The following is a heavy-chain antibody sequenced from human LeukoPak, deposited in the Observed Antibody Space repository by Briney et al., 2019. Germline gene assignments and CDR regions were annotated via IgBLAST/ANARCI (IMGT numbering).Heavy chain of an antibody. CDR1: GYSISSGYY. CDR2: IYHSGST. CDR3: ARGGGYDWRYFDY. Sequence: SETLSLTCTVSGYSISSGYYWGWIRQPPGKGLEWIGSIYHSGSTYYNPSLKSRVTISVDTSKNQFSLKLSSVTAADTAVYYCARGGGYDWRYFDYWGQGTLVTVSS. V-gene: IGHV4-38-2*02. D-gene: IGHD5-12*01. J-gene: IGHJ4*02.